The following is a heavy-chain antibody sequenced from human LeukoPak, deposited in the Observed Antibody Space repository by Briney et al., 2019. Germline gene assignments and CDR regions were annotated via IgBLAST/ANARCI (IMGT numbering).Heavy chain of an antibody. CDR1: GYTFSSYD. V-gene: IGHV1-2*02. J-gene: IGHJ4*02. Sequence: ASVKVSCKASGYTFSSYDINWVRLATGQGLEWMGWMNPNSGGTNYAQKFQGRVTMTRDTSISTAYMELSRLRSDDTAVYYCARGTHNYYGSGSSTDYWGQGTLVTVSS. CDR3: ARGTHNYYGSGSSTDY. CDR2: MNPNSGGT. D-gene: IGHD3-10*01.